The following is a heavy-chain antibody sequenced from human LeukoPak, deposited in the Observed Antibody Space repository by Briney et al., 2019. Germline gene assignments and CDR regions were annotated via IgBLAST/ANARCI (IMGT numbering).Heavy chain of an antibody. Sequence: SETLSLTCTVSGDSLGTFFWHWIRQPPGKGLVWMGYIYDRGTTAYNPSLKRRVTVSVDTSTNQFSLTLTSVTPADTAVYYCARDPDGYKFFDYWGRGRPVAVSS. CDR1: GDSLGTFF. J-gene: IGHJ4*02. CDR3: ARDPDGYKFFDY. CDR2: IYDRGTT. V-gene: IGHV4-59*01. D-gene: IGHD5-24*01.